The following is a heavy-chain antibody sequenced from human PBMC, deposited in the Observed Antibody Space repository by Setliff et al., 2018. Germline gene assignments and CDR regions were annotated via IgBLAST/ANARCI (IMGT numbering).Heavy chain of an antibody. Sequence: PGGSLRLSCAASGFTFSTYSMSWVRQAPGKGPQWVSAISGDSLYIYYTDSVKGRFTISRDNSRNTLYLQMHNLRAEDTATYYCTRGFCTAGSCSGSGHWGQGTLVTAPQ. CDR3: TRGFCTAGSCSGSGH. CDR1: GFTFSTYS. CDR2: ISGDSLYI. J-gene: IGHJ5*02. D-gene: IGHD2-15*01. V-gene: IGHV3-23*01.